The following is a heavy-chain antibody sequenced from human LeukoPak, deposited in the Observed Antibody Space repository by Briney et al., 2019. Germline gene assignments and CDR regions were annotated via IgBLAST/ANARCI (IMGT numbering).Heavy chain of an antibody. CDR1: GFTFSSYW. D-gene: IGHD3-10*01. V-gene: IGHV3-74*01. Sequence: PGGSLRLSCAASGFTFSSYWMHWVRQAPGKGLVWVSRINSDGSSTSYADSVKGRFTISRDNAKNTLYLQMNSLRAEDTAVYYCARGVGELSGGRDFDYWGQGTLVTVSS. CDR2: INSDGSST. J-gene: IGHJ4*02. CDR3: ARGVGELSGGRDFDY.